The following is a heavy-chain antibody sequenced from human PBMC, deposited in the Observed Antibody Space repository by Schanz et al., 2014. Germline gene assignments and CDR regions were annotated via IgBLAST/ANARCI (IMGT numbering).Heavy chain of an antibody. CDR3: VTEERMESGRWAKAFDI. J-gene: IGHJ3*02. V-gene: IGHV1-46*01. D-gene: IGHD2-15*01. CDR1: NYIFTKYY. CDR2: INPYDDTI. Sequence: QVQLVQSAPEVKKPGASVKLSCKASNYIFTKYYIHCVRQAPGQGLEWMGWINPYDDTIDYAKKFQGRFTMTRDTYTTTVYMELSSLRADDTAKYYGVTEERMESGRWAKAFDIWGQGTWVTVSS.